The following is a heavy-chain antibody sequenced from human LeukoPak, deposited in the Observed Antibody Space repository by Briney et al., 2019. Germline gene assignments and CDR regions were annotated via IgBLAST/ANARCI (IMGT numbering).Heavy chain of an antibody. CDR2: ISVYDGNT. J-gene: IGHJ4*02. Sequence: ASVKVFCNASGYTFTSCGFSWGRQAPGQGLEWMGWISVYDGNTNYAQKLQSRVTMTTDTSTSTAYMELRRVRSDDTAVCYCARDRLRYFDWLFGYYFDYWGQGTLVTVSS. D-gene: IGHD3-9*01. CDR3: ARDRLRYFDWLFGYYFDY. V-gene: IGHV1-18*01. CDR1: GYTFTSCG.